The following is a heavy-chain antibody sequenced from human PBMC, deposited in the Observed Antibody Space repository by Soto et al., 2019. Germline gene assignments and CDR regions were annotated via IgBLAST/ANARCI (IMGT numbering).Heavy chain of an antibody. Sequence: QVQLVQSGAEVKKPGSSVKVSCKASGGTFSSYAISWVRQAPGQGLEWMGGIIPIFGTANYAQKFQGRVTITADESTSTAYMELSSLRSEDTAVYYCAREGYYGSGSYYETLLERENYYYGMDVWGQGTTVTVSS. J-gene: IGHJ6*02. V-gene: IGHV1-69*01. CDR1: GGTFSSYA. CDR2: IIPIFGTA. CDR3: AREGYYGSGSYYETLLERENYYYGMDV. D-gene: IGHD3-10*01.